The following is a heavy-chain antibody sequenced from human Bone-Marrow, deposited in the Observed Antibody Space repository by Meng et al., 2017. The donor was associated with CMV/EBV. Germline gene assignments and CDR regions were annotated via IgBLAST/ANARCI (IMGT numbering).Heavy chain of an antibody. CDR1: GFTFSSYG. J-gene: IGHJ5*01. V-gene: IGHV3-33*03. Sequence: GESLKISCAASGFTFSSYGMHWVRQAPGKGLEWVAVIWYDGSNKYYADSVKGRFTISRDNAKNSLYLQMNSLRAEDTAVYYCAGQYCSSTSCYAPRFDPWGQGTLVTVSS. D-gene: IGHD2-2*01. CDR2: IWYDGSNK. CDR3: AGQYCSSTSCYAPRFDP.